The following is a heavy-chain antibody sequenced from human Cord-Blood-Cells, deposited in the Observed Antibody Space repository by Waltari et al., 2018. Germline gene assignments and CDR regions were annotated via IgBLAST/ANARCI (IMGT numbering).Heavy chain of an antibody. J-gene: IGHJ4*02. CDR1: GGPISSGGYS. CDR3: ARGGSGYYDFWSGYGPLFDY. CDR2: IYHIGST. V-gene: IGHV4-30-2*01. D-gene: IGHD3-3*01. Sequence: QLQLQEPGSGLVKPSQTLSLTCAVSGGPISSGGYSWSWMRQPPGKGLEWIGYIYHIGSTYYNPSLKSRVTISVDRSKNQFSLKLSSVTAADTAVYYCARGGSGYYDFWSGYGPLFDYWGQGTLVTVSS.